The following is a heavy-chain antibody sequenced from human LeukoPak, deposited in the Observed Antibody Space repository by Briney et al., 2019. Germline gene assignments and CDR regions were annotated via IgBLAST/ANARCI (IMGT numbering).Heavy chain of an antibody. J-gene: IGHJ4*02. V-gene: IGHV3-9*01. D-gene: IGHD3-9*01. Sequence: GRSLRLSCAASGFTFDDSAMHWVRQAPGKGLEWVSGISLNSGSIGYADSVKGRFTISRDNAKNSLYLQMNSLRAEDTALYFFKQKSAYEILTGYVDYWGQGTLVTVSS. CDR2: ISLNSGSI. CDR1: GFTFDDSA. CDR3: KQKSAYEILTGYVDY.